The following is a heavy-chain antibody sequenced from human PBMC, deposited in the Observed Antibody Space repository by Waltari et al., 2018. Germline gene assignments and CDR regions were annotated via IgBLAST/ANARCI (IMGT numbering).Heavy chain of an antibody. J-gene: IGHJ2*01. CDR2: INHSGST. Sequence: QVQLQQWGAGLVKPSETLSLTRAVYGGSFRGYSWSGLRQPPGKGRGWIGEINHSGSTNYTPSLKIRVTISVDTSKNQFSLKLSSVTAADTAVYYCARVGDDYIWGSYRPRYADWYFDLWGRGTLVTVSS. CDR1: GGSFRGYS. V-gene: IGHV4-34*01. CDR3: ARVGDDYIWGSYRPRYADWYFDL. D-gene: IGHD3-16*02.